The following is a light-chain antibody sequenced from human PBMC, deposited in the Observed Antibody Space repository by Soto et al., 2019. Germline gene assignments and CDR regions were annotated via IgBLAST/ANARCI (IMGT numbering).Light chain of an antibody. J-gene: IGLJ1*01. CDR2: DVS. V-gene: IGLV2-11*01. CDR3: CSYAGSYTFDV. Sequence: QSVLTQPRSVSGSPGQSVTISCTGTSSDVGGYNYVSWNQQQPGKAPKLMNYDVSKRPSGVPDSFSGSKSCNTASLTIFGLQAEDEADYYCCSYAGSYTFDVFGTGTKVTVL. CDR1: SSDVGGYNY.